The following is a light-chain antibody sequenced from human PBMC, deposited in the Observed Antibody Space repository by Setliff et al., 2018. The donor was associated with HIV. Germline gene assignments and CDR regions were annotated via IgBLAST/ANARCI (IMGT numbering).Light chain of an antibody. J-gene: IGLJ1*01. V-gene: IGLV1-40*01. Sequence: QSVLTQPPSVSGAPGQRVTISRTGSSTNIGASYGVHWYQQFPGTAPKLLIYDNTNRPSGVPDRFSGSKSGTSASLAITGLQAEDEADYYCQSYDIRLSSYVFGAGTKVTVL. CDR3: QSYDIRLSSYV. CDR2: DNT. CDR1: STNIGASYG.